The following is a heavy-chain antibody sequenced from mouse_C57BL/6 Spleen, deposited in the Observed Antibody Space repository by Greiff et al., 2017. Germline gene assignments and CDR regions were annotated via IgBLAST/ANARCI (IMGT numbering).Heavy chain of an antibody. V-gene: IGHV1-61*01. CDR3: ARGLGPYYFDY. J-gene: IGHJ2*01. D-gene: IGHD4-1*01. Sequence: QVQLQQPGAELVRPGSSVKLSCKASGYTFTSYWMDWVKQRPGQGLEWIGNIYPSDSETHYNQKFKDKATLTVDKSSSTAYMQLSSLTSEDSAVXYCARGLGPYYFDYWGQGTTLTVSS. CDR1: GYTFTSYW. CDR2: IYPSDSET.